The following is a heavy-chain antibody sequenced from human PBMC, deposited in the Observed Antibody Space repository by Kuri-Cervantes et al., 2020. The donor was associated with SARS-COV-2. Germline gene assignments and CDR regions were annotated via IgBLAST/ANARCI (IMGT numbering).Heavy chain of an antibody. J-gene: IGHJ6*02. Sequence: SVKVSCKASGGTFSSSVIGWVRQAPGQGLEWMGGIIPIFATANYAQQFQGRVTITADQSTSTAYMELSSLRSEDTAVYYCASAPYYDFLTGHFSSEVLYGMDGWGQGTTVTVSS. D-gene: IGHD3-9*01. V-gene: IGHV1-69*13. CDR3: ASAPYYDFLTGHFSSEVLYGMDG. CDR2: IIPIFATA. CDR1: GGTFSSSV.